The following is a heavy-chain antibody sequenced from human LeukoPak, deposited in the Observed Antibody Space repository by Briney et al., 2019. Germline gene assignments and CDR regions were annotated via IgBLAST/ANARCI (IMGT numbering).Heavy chain of an antibody. CDR3: AKDLTVVLPPARSNWFGP. V-gene: IGHV3-23*01. CDR1: GFTFSSYG. D-gene: IGHD2-2*01. CDR2: ISGSGGST. J-gene: IGHJ5*02. Sequence: PGGSLRLSCAASGFTFSSYGMSWVRQAPGKGLEWVSAISGSGGSTYYADSVKGRFTISRDNSKNTLYLQMNSLRAEDTAVYYCAKDLTVVLPPARSNWFGPWGQGTLVTVSS.